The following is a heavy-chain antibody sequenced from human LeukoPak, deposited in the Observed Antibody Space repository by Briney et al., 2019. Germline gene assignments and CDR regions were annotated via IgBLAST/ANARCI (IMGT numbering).Heavy chain of an antibody. J-gene: IGHJ6*02. CDR3: AKVGEYYYYGMDV. Sequence: GGSLRLSCAASGFTFSSYAMNWARQAPGKGLEWVSGISGSGGSTYYADSVRGRFTISRDNSKNTLYLQMNSLRAEDTAVYYCAKVGEYYYYGMDVWGQGTTVTVSS. D-gene: IGHD3-10*01. CDR2: ISGSGGST. V-gene: IGHV3-23*01. CDR1: GFTFSSYA.